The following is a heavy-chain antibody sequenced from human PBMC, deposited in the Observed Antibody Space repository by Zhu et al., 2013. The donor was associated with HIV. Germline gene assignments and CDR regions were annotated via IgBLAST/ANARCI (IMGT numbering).Heavy chain of an antibody. Sequence: QVQLVQSGAEVKKPGASVEISCKTSGYTFFAYYMHWVRQAPGQGLEWMGIINPSGGSTNYAQKFQGRVSMTRDTSTSTVYMELRSLRSDDTAVYYCARGGAFTGGFDYWGQGTLVTVSS. D-gene: IGHD1-26*01. CDR3: ARGGAFTGGFDY. J-gene: IGHJ4*02. V-gene: IGHV1-46*01. CDR1: GYTFFAYY. CDR2: INPSGGST.